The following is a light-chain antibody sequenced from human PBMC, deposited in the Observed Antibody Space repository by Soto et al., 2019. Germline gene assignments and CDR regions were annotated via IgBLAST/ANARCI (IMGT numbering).Light chain of an antibody. Sequence: EIVLTQSPATLSLSPGQRATLSCRASQSVSSCLACFQQTPAQTPRLLIYDASNRATGIPARFSGSGSGTDFTLTISRLEPEDFALYYCQQYGYSPWTFGQGTKVDIK. CDR3: QQYGYSPWT. V-gene: IGKV3-11*01. CDR2: DAS. CDR1: QSVSSC. J-gene: IGKJ1*01.